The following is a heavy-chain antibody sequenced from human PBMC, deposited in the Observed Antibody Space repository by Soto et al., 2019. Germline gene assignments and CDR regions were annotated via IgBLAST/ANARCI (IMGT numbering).Heavy chain of an antibody. CDR2: IYNSGST. CDR1: GGSLSSYY. J-gene: IGHJ5*02. Sequence: SETLSLTYTVAGGSLSSYYWSWLLPPPGKGLEWIGYIYNSGSTNYNPSLKSRVTISVDTSKNQFSLKLSSVTAADTAVIYCASSTFGAHNWFDPWGQGTLVTVSS. CDR3: ASSTFGAHNWFDP. V-gene: IGHV4-59*08. D-gene: IGHD3-16*01.